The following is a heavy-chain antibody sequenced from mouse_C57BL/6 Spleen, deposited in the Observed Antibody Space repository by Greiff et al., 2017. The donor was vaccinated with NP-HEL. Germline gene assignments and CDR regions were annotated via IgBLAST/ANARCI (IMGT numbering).Heavy chain of an antibody. Sequence: VQRVESGPGLVAPSQSLSITCTVSGFSLTSYGVHWVRQPPGKGLEWLVVIWSDGSTTYNPALKSRLSISKDNFKSQVFLKMNSLQADDTAMYYCARSGTGYAMDYWGQGTSVTVSS. CDR1: GFSLTSYG. CDR3: ARSGTGYAMDY. D-gene: IGHD4-1*01. CDR2: IWSDGST. J-gene: IGHJ4*01. V-gene: IGHV2-6*03.